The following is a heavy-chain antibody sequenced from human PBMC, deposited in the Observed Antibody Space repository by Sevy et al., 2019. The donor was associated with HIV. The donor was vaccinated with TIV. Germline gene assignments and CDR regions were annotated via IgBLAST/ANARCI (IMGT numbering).Heavy chain of an antibody. D-gene: IGHD6-6*01. J-gene: IGHJ4*02. V-gene: IGHV3-33*01. CDR1: GFTFSSYG. CDR3: ARDEDTAARPGYFDY. CDR2: IWYDGSNK. Sequence: GGSLRLSCAASGFTFSSYGMHWVRQAPGKGLEWVAVIWYDGSNKYYADSVKGRFTISRDNSKNTLFLQMNSLRAEDTAVYYCARDEDTAARPGYFDYWGQGTLVTVSS.